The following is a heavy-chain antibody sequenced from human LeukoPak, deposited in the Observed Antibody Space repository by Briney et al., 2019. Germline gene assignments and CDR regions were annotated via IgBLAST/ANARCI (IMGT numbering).Heavy chain of an antibody. J-gene: IGHJ6*02. CDR1: GASVNSGSYY. V-gene: IGHV4-61*01. Sequence: SETLSLTCTASGASVNSGSYYWSWIRQSPGKGLEWIGYIFYGGSTNYNPSLKSRVTISVDTSMNQFSLKLSSVTAADTAVYYCARGVFDFWSGYVYYGMDVWGQGTTVTVSS. CDR2: IFYGGST. D-gene: IGHD3-3*01. CDR3: ARGVFDFWSGYVYYGMDV.